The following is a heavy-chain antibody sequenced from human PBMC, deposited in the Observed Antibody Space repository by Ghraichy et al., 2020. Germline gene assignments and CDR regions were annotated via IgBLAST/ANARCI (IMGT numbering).Heavy chain of an antibody. Sequence: SETLSLTCVVSGGSFSGYFWSWIRQAPGKGLEWIGLINHSGNTNYNPSLKSRVTISVDTSKNQFSLKLSSVTAADTAVYYCARPGRKNYYESSGYHGKWGHGTLVPVTP. CDR3: ARPGRKNYYESSGYHGK. V-gene: IGHV4-34*01. J-gene: IGHJ4*01. D-gene: IGHD3-22*01. CDR1: GGSFSGYF. CDR2: INHSGNT.